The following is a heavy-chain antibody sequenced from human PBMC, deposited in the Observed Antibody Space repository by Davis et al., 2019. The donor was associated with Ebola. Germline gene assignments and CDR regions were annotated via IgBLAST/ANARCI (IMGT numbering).Heavy chain of an antibody. CDR2: ISSSGSTI. V-gene: IGHV3-48*03. D-gene: IGHD2-21*02. CDR1: GFTFSSYE. Sequence: GESLKISCAASGFTFSSYEMHWVRQAPGKGLEWVSYISSSGSTIYYADSVKGRFTISRDNAKNSLYLQMNSLRAEDTAVYYCARVKVTAKLYYYYYYGMDVWGRGTTVTVSS. CDR3: ARVKVTAKLYYYYYYGMDV. J-gene: IGHJ6*02.